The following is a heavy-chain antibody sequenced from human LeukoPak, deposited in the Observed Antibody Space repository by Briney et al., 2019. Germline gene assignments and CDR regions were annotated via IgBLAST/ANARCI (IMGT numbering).Heavy chain of an antibody. CDR3: ARYIAAAQNYYFDY. D-gene: IGHD6-13*01. CDR2: IYYSGST. J-gene: IGHJ4*02. CDR1: GGSISSGGYY. V-gene: IGHV4-31*03. Sequence: SETLSLTCTVSGGSISSGGYYWSWIRQHPGKGLEWIGYIYYSGSTYYNPSLKSRVTISVDTSKNQFSLKLNSVTAADTAVYYCARYIAAAQNYYFDYWGQGTLVTVSS.